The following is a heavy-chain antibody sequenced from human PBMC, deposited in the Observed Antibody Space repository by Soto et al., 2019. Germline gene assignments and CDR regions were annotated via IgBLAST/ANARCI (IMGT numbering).Heavy chain of an antibody. J-gene: IGHJ4*02. CDR1: GFTFSSYW. V-gene: IGHV3-74*01. CDR2: INSDGSST. D-gene: IGHD3-3*01. Sequence: EVQLVESGGGLVQPGVSLRLSCAASGFTFSSYWMHWVRQAPGKGLVWVSRINSDGSSTSYADSVKGRFTISRDNAKNTLYLQMNSLRAEDTAVYYCARASTYYDFWSGYPGEKYYFDYWGQGTLVTVSS. CDR3: ARASTYYDFWSGYPGEKYYFDY.